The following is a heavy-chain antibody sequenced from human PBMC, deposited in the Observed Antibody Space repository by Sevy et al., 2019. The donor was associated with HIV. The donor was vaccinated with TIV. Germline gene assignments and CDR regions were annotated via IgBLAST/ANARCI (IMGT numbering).Heavy chain of an antibody. J-gene: IGHJ4*02. CDR3: ARGPPDGSYDYFDY. Sequence: GGSLRLSCAASAFTFSSYNMNWVRQAPGKGLEWVSCISGSSNYIYYAESLKGRFIISRDNAKITLYLQMNSLRADDTAVYYCARGPPDGSYDYFDYWGQGTLVTVSS. V-gene: IGHV3-21*06. CDR2: ISGSSNYI. D-gene: IGHD1-26*01. CDR1: AFTFSSYN.